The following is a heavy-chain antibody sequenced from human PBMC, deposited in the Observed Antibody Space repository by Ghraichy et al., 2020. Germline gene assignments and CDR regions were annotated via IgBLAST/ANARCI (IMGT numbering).Heavy chain of an antibody. CDR2: INSDGSST. V-gene: IGHV3-74*01. D-gene: IGHD1-20*01. CDR1: GFTFSSYW. Sequence: GGSLRLSCAASGFTFSSYWMHWVRQAPGKGLVWVSRINSDGSSTSYADSVKGRFTISRDNAKNTLYLQMNSLRAEDTAVYYCARDQVTGTTFYYYGMDVWGQGTTVTVSS. J-gene: IGHJ6*02. CDR3: ARDQVTGTTFYYYGMDV.